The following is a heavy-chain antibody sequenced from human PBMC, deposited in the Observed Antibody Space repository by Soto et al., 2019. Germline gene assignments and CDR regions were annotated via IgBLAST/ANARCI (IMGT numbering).Heavy chain of an antibody. Sequence: QVTLREYGPVLVKPTETLTLTCNVSGFSLTTGRMGVSWIRQPPGKALEWLAHIFSDAERSYSRSLQGRLTVSKVGSGSHVVLTMTNMDPVDTGTYFCVRMNAESYSSYYAMDVWGQGTMVTVSS. CDR3: VRMNAESYSSYYAMDV. V-gene: IGHV2-26*01. CDR2: IFSDAER. CDR1: GFSLTTGRMG. D-gene: IGHD3-10*01. J-gene: IGHJ6*02.